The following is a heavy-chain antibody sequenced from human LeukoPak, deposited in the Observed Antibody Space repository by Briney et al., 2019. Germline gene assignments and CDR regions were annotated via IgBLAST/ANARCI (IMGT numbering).Heavy chain of an antibody. D-gene: IGHD2-15*01. CDR3: ARVGGYCSGGSCYYAFDI. Sequence: SETLSLTCAVYGGSFSGYYWSWIRQPPGKGLEWIGEINHSGSTNYNPSLKSRVTISVDTSKNQFSLKLGSVTAADTAVYYCARVGGYCSGGSCYYAFDIWGQGTMVTVSS. V-gene: IGHV4-34*01. J-gene: IGHJ3*02. CDR2: INHSGST. CDR1: GGSFSGYY.